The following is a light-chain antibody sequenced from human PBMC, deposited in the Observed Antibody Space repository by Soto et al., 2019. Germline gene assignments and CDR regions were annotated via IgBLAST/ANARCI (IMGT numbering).Light chain of an antibody. J-gene: IGKJ4*01. CDR2: AAS. V-gene: IGKV1-27*01. Sequence: DSHMTQAPSSRSASVGDGAIIPCLARLPISNYLALYQQKPGKIPTLLIYAASTLQAGVPSRFSGSGSGTDFTLTISSLQPEDVAAYYCQKYNSAPLTFGGGTKVDIK. CDR3: QKYNSAPLT. CDR1: LPISNY.